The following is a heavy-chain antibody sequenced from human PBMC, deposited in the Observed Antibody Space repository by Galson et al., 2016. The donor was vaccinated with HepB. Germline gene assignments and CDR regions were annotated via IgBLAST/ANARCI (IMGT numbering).Heavy chain of an antibody. V-gene: IGHV3-30*18. CDR3: AKDQGGLRFDDYLTYTPLDY. Sequence: SLRLSCAASGFTFSTYGMHWVRQAPGKGLEWVAVISHDGSNKYYTDTVKGRFTISRDNSKNTLFLQMNSLRAEDTAFYYCAKDQGGLRFDDYLTYTPLDYWGQGTLVTVSS. J-gene: IGHJ4*02. CDR2: ISHDGSNK. D-gene: IGHD3-3*01. CDR1: GFTFSTYG.